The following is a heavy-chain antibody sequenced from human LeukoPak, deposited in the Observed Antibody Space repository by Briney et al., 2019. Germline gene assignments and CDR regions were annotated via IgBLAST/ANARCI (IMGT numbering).Heavy chain of an antibody. CDR1: GFTFSEYW. Sequence: GGSLRLSCGASGFTFSEYWMTWVRQAPGRGPEWVANIKGDGSKIYYVDSVKGRFTISRDNDKNSLYLQMNNLGVEDTAVYHCARDGSCFDFWGQGALVTVSS. V-gene: IGHV3-7*01. D-gene: IGHD2-15*01. J-gene: IGHJ4*02. CDR3: ARDGSCFDF. CDR2: IKGDGSKI.